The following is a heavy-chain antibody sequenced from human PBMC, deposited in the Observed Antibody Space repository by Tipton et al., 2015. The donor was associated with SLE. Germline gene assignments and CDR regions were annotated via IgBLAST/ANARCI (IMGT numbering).Heavy chain of an antibody. V-gene: IGHV4-38-2*02. CDR3: AREGWNYED. CDR2: IYHSGST. J-gene: IGHJ4*02. CDR1: GGSISSHY. Sequence: TLSLTCTVSGGSISSHYWSWIRQPPGKGLEWIGSIYHSGSTYYNPSLKSRVTISVDTSKNQFSLKLSSVTAADTAVYYCAREGWNYEDWGQGTLVTVSS. D-gene: IGHD1-7*01.